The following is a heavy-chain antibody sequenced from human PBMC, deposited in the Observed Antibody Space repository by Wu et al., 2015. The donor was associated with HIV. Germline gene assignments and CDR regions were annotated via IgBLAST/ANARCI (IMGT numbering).Heavy chain of an antibody. CDR2: MNPNSGNT. CDR1: GYTFTSYN. Sequence: QVQLVQSGAEVKKPGASVKVSCKASGYTFTSYNINWVRQATGQGLELVGWMNPNSGNTGYAQKFQGRVTMSRDTAISTAYMELSSLRSEDTAVYYCARVQIGRYCSGISLFLCTSWGQGTPVTVSS. V-gene: IGHV1-8*02. CDR3: ARVQIGRYCSGISLFLCTS. D-gene: IGHD2-15*01. J-gene: IGHJ4*02.